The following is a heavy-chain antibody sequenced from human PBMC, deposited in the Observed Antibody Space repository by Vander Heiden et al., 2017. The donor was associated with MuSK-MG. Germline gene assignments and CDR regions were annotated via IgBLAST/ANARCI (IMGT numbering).Heavy chain of an antibody. CDR1: GYSISSGYY. V-gene: IGHV4-38-2*01. CDR2: IFHAGTT. D-gene: IGHD5-18*01. J-gene: IGHJ4*02. CDR3: ARHYGYSYGSFDS. Sequence: QVQLQESGPGLVKPSETLSLTCAVSGYSISSGYYWGWIRQPPGKGLQYIGSIFHAGTTYYSPALRSRVTISVDTSNNHFSLKLRSVTAADTAMYYCARHYGYSYGSFDSWGLGTLVTVSS.